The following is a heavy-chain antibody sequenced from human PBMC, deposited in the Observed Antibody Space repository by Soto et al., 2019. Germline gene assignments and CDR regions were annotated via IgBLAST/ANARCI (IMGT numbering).Heavy chain of an antibody. J-gene: IGHJ5*02. CDR3: ASGVRFCGGDCYSGWFDP. CDR1: GGTFSSYA. D-gene: IGHD2-21*02. CDR2: IIPIFGTA. Sequence: AASVKVSCKASGGTFSSYAISWVRQAPGQGLEWMGGIIPIFGTANYAQKFQGRVTITADKSTSTAYMELSSLGSEDTAVYYCASGVRFCGGDCYSGWFDPWGPGTLVTVSS. V-gene: IGHV1-69*06.